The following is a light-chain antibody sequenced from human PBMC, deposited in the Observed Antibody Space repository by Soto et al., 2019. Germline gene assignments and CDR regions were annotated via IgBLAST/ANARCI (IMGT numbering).Light chain of an antibody. CDR2: DAY. V-gene: IGKV3-11*01. J-gene: IGKJ5*01. CDR3: QQRHMWPIT. Sequence: EMVLTQSPATLSVSPGERATLSCRASQSVSSNLAWYQQKHGQTPRLLIYDAYNRATGIPPRFSGSRSGTDFTLTISSLEPEDSAVYYCQQRHMWPITFGQGTRLEIK. CDR1: QSVSSN.